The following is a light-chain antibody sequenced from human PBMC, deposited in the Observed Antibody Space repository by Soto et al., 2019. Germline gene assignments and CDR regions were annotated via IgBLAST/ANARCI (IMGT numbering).Light chain of an antibody. J-gene: IGKJ2*01. Sequence: DIVMTQSPDSLAVSLGERATINCKSSQSVLYSSNNKNYLAWYQQKPGQPPKLLIYWASTRESGVPDRFSGSGYGTDXTLXXSSLQAEDVAVXYXQQYYTTPYTFGQGTKLEI. V-gene: IGKV4-1*01. CDR1: QSVLYSSNNKNY. CDR2: WAS. CDR3: QQYYTTPYT.